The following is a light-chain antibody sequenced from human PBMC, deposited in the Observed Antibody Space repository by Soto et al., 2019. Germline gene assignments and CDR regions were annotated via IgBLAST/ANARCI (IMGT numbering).Light chain of an antibody. CDR1: QSVSSSY. CDR3: QQYGRSPFT. V-gene: IGKV3-20*01. CDR2: GAS. Sequence: EIVLTQSPGTLSLSPGERATLSCRASQSVSSSYLAWYQPKPGQAPRLLIYGASSRDTCIPGRFSGSGSGTDVTLTISRLEPEDFAVYYCQQYGRSPFTFGPGTKVDIK. J-gene: IGKJ3*01.